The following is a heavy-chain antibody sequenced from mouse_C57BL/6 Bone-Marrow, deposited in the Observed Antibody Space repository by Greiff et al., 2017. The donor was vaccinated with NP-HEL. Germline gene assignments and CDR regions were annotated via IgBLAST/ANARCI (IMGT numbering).Heavy chain of an antibody. CDR3: SLLRGSRGDWYFDV. D-gene: IGHD1-1*01. CDR2: IYPGSGNT. V-gene: IGHV1-76*01. CDR1: GYTFTDYY. Sequence: QVQLQQSGAELVRPGASVKLSCKASGYTFTDYYINWVKQRPGQGLEWIARIYPGSGNTYYNEKFKGKATLTAEKSSSTAYMQLSSLTSEDSAVYVCSLLRGSRGDWYFDVWGTGTTVTVSS. J-gene: IGHJ1*03.